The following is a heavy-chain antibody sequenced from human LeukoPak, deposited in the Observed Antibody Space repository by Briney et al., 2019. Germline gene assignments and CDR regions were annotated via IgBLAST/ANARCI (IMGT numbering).Heavy chain of an antibody. Sequence: SETLSLTCAVYGGSFSGYYWSWIRQPPGKGLEWIGEINHSGSTNYNPSHKSRVTISVDTSKNQFSLKLSSVTAADTAVYYCASRGSSWPWGQGTLVTVSS. CDR1: GGSFSGYY. J-gene: IGHJ5*02. D-gene: IGHD6-13*01. CDR3: ASRGSSWP. CDR2: INHSGST. V-gene: IGHV4-34*01.